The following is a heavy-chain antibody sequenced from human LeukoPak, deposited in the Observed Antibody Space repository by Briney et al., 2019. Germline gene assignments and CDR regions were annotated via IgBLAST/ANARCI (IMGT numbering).Heavy chain of an antibody. CDR1: GFTFRNCA. Sequence: GGSLRLSCAASGFTFRNCAMSWVRQAPGKGLEWVSGISGTGYNTYYADSVKGRFTISRDNSKNTLYLQMNSLGAEDTAVYYCAKHVSGSLFYFDYWDQRTLVTVSS. V-gene: IGHV3-23*01. CDR3: AKHVSGSLFYFDY. D-gene: IGHD3-10*01. CDR2: ISGTGYNT. J-gene: IGHJ4*02.